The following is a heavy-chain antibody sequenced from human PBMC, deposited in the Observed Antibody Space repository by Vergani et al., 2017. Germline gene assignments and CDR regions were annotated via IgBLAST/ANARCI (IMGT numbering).Heavy chain of an antibody. D-gene: IGHD3-10*01. Sequence: VQLVESGGGVVQPGRSLRLSCAASGFTFSSYSMNWVRQAPGKGLEWVSYISSSSSTIYYADSVKGRFTISRDNAKNSLYLQMNSLRAEDTAVYYCAKDGAYYYYGMDGWGQGTTVTVSS. J-gene: IGHJ6*02. CDR1: GFTFSSYS. CDR2: ISSSSSTI. V-gene: IGHV3-48*01. CDR3: AKDGAYYYYGMDG.